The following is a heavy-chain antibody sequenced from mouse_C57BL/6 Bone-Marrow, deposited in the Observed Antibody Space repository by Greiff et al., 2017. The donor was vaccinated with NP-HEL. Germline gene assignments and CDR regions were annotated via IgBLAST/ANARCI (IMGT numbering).Heavy chain of an antibody. J-gene: IGHJ2*01. V-gene: IGHV1-18*01. Sequence: VPLPPSGPALFKPVASVTLPCQASGYTFTAYNMAWVTPRHGQSLEWIGDINPHNGGTLYNQKFKGKATLTVDTSSSTAYMELRSLTSEDTAVYYCARGFYYGSSYYFDYWGQGTTLTVSS. CDR3: ARGFYYGSSYYFDY. D-gene: IGHD1-1*01. CDR1: GYTFTAYN. CDR2: INPHNGGT.